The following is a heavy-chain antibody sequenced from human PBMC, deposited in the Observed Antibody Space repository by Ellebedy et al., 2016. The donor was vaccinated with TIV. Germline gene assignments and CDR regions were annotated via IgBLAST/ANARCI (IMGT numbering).Heavy chain of an antibody. D-gene: IGHD5-24*01. V-gene: IGHV1-2*04. CDR1: GYTFTGYF. J-gene: IGHJ3*02. Sequence: AASVKVSCKASGYTFTGYFMHWVRQAPGQGLEWTGWINPNSGDTNYAQKFQGWVTMTRDTSISTAYMELSRLRSDDTADYYCARQEMATIGDSFDIWGQGTMVTVSS. CDR2: INPNSGDT. CDR3: ARQEMATIGDSFDI.